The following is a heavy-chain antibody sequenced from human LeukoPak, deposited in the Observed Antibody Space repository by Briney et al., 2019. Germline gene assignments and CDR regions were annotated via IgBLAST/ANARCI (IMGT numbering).Heavy chain of an antibody. CDR1: GGSIGSYY. CDR3: ERDPSIVGADYMDV. Sequence: SETLSLTCTVSGGSIGSYYWSWIRQPPGKGLEWIGYIYYSGSTNYNPSLKSRVTISVDTSKNQFSLKLSSVTASDTAVYYCERDPSIVGADYMDVWGEGTTVTVSS. J-gene: IGHJ6*03. V-gene: IGHV4-59*01. CDR2: IYYSGST. D-gene: IGHD1-26*01.